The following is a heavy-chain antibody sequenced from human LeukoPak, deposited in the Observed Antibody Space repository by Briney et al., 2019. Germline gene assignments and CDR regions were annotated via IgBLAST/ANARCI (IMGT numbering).Heavy chain of an antibody. Sequence: GASVKVSCKASGGTFNSYDINWVRQATGQGLEWMGWMNPNSGTTGYAQKFQGRVTMTRNTSISTAYMELSSLRSEDTAVYYCARTPGPTMVRGVIITREDAFDIWGQGTMVTVSS. D-gene: IGHD3-10*01. V-gene: IGHV1-8*02. J-gene: IGHJ3*02. CDR2: MNPNSGTT. CDR3: ARTPGPTMVRGVIITREDAFDI. CDR1: GGTFNSYD.